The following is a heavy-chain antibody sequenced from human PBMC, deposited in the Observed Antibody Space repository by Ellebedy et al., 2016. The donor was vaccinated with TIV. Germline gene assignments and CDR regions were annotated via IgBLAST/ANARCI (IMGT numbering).Heavy chain of an antibody. Sequence: GESLKISXAASGFTFDDYAMHWVRQAPGKGLEWVSLISWDGGSTYYADSVKGRFTISRDNSKNSLYLQMNSLRAEDTALYYCAKDIRAPYGGNSDGMDYWGQGTLVTVSS. J-gene: IGHJ4*02. CDR1: GFTFDDYA. V-gene: IGHV3-43D*03. CDR3: AKDIRAPYGGNSDGMDY. CDR2: ISWDGGST. D-gene: IGHD4-23*01.